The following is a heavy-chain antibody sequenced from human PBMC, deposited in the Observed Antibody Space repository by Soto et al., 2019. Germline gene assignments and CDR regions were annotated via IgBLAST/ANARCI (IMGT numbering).Heavy chain of an antibody. CDR1: ADTFNSYS. D-gene: IGHD4-17*01. CDR3: ARSLEGTTVTNWFDP. CDR2: ITPVFGTA. Sequence: QVQLVQSEAEVKKPGSSVKVSCKASADTFNSYSLSWLRQAPGQRLEWMGGITPVFGTADYAQSFEDRLTITADDSTSTVYMELSSLRSDDTAVYYCARSLEGTTVTNWFDPWGQGALVTVSS. J-gene: IGHJ5*02. V-gene: IGHV1-69*01.